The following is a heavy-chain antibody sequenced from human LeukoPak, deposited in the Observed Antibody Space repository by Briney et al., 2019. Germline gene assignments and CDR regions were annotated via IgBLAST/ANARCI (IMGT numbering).Heavy chain of an antibody. J-gene: IGHJ4*02. CDR1: GFTFSRYG. Sequence: GGSLRLSCAASGFTFSRYGMHWVRQAPGKGLEWVALISYDGNNKYYADSVKGRFTISRDTSKNTLYLQMNSLRVEDTAVYFCAKDQRGDILTGSPFDYWGQGTLVTASS. D-gene: IGHD3-9*01. CDR3: AKDQRGDILTGSPFDY. CDR2: ISYDGNNK. V-gene: IGHV3-30*18.